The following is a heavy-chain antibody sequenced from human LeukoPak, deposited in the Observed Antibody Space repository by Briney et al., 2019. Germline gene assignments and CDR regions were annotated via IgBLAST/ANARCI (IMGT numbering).Heavy chain of an antibody. D-gene: IGHD2-8*02. J-gene: IGHJ4*02. CDR1: GFTFCRYA. CDR2: ISYDGSNK. V-gene: IGHV3-30-3*01. Sequence: SGGSLRLSCAASGFTFCRYAMHWVRQAPGKGLEWVALISYDGSNKYYTDSVRGRFTISRDNSKNTLYLQMSTLRPEDTAVYYCARDEIWAGGYIDYWGQGTLVTVSS. CDR3: ARDEIWAGGYIDY.